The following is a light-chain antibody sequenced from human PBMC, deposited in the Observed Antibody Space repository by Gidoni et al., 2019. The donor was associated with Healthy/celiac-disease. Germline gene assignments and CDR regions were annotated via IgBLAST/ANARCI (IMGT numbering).Light chain of an antibody. CDR2: DAS. V-gene: IGKV3-11*01. CDR1: QSVSSY. CDR3: QQRSNWPSLT. Sequence: ELVLTHSPSTRSLSPGERATLSCTSSQSVSSYLAWYQQKPGQAPRLLIYDASNRATGIPARFSGSGSGTDFTLTISSLEPEDFAVYYCQQRSNWPSLTFXGXTKVEIK. J-gene: IGKJ4*01.